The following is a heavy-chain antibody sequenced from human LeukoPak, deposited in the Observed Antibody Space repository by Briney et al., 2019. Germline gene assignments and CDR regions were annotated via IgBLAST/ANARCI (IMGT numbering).Heavy chain of an antibody. CDR3: AKGGSAGGPNWFDP. D-gene: IGHD2-15*01. CDR2: ISGNGGNT. CDR1: GFIFSTYG. Sequence: PGGSLRLSCAASGFIFSTYGMSWVRQAPEKGLEWVSAISGNGGNTYYADSVKGRFTISRDTSNNMLFLQMNSLRAEDTAVYYCAKGGSAGGPNWFDPWGQGTLVSVSS. V-gene: IGHV3-23*01. J-gene: IGHJ5*02.